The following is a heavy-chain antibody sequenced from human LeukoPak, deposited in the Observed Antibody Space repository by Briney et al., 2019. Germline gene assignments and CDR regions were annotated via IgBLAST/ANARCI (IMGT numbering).Heavy chain of an antibody. V-gene: IGHV4-59*08. J-gene: IGHJ4*02. D-gene: IGHD3-16*01. CDR3: ARRGLSTERRALTYFDY. CDR2: IYYSGST. CDR1: GGSISIYY. Sequence: PSETLSLTCTVSGGSISIYYWSWIRQPPGRGLEWIGYIYYSGSTNYNPSLKSRVTISVDTSKNQFSLKLSSVTAADTAVYYCARRGLSTERRALTYFDYWGQGTLVTVSS.